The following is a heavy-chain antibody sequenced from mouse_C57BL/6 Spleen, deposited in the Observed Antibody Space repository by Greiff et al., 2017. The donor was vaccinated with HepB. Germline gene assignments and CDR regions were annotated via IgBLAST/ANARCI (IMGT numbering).Heavy chain of an antibody. D-gene: IGHD1-1*01. V-gene: IGHV2-2*01. CDR1: GFSLTSYG. Sequence: VKLMESGPGLVQPSQSLSITCTVSGFSLTSYGVHWVRQSPGKGLEWLGVIWSGGSTDYNAAFISRLSISKDNSKSQVFFKMNSLQADDTAIYYCARPYYYGSSGDYYAMDYWGQGTSVTVSS. CDR2: IWSGGST. CDR3: ARPYYYGSSGDYYAMDY. J-gene: IGHJ4*01.